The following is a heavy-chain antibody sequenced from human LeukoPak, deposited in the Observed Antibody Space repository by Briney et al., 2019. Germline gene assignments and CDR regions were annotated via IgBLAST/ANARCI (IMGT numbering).Heavy chain of an antibody. CDR3: ARHQGWLQWEY. J-gene: IGHJ4*02. CDR1: SGSISSGSYY. CDR2: IYAAET. Sequence: RPSETLSLTCTVSSGSISSGSYYWSWIRQSAGKGLEWIGRIYAAETDFNPSLKSRLTMSIDTSKNQFSLKLRSVTAADTAVYYCARHQGWLQWEYWGQGTLVTVSS. D-gene: IGHD5-24*01. V-gene: IGHV4-61*02.